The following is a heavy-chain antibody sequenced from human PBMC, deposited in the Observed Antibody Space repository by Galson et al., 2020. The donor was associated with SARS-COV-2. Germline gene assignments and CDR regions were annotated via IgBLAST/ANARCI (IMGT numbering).Heavy chain of an antibody. CDR2: IYYTGIT. D-gene: IGHD3-22*01. V-gene: IGHV4-59*08. CDR1: GGSISRYF. CDR3: AGVTNYYDSRRFRKRWIER. J-gene: IGHJ4*02. Sequence: SETLSLTCIVSGGSISRYFWSWIRQSPGKGLEWMGHIYYTGITNYNPSLRGRVTISIDTSKYQFSLKLSSVTAADTAVYYCAGVTNYYDSRRFRKRWIERWGQGALVTVSS.